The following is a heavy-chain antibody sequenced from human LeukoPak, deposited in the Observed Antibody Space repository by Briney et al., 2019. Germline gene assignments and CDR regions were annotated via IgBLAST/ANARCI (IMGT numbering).Heavy chain of an antibody. J-gene: IGHJ6*02. Sequence: AGGSLRLSCAASGFTFDDYAMHWVRQAPGKGLEWVSGISWNSGSIGYADSVKGRFTISRDNAKNSLYLQMNSLRAEDTALYYCAKDIGYSSLGPLTRFYYYYGMDVWGQGTTVTVSS. CDR1: GFTFDDYA. D-gene: IGHD6-19*01. V-gene: IGHV3-9*01. CDR2: ISWNSGSI. CDR3: AKDIGYSSLGPLTRFYYYYGMDV.